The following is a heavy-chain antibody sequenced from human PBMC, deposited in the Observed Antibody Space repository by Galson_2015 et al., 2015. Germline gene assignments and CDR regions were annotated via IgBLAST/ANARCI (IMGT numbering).Heavy chain of an antibody. J-gene: IGHJ6*02. V-gene: IGHV1-46*01. CDR3: ARDQVEQLVMGYYYYYGMDV. CDR2: INPSGGST. D-gene: IGHD6-6*01. Sequence: SVKVSCKASGYTFTSYYMHWVRQAPGQGLEWMGIINPSGGSTSYAQKFQGRVTMTRDTSTSTVYMELSSLRSEDTAVYYCARDQVEQLVMGYYYYYGMDVWGQGTTVTVSS. CDR1: GYTFTSYY.